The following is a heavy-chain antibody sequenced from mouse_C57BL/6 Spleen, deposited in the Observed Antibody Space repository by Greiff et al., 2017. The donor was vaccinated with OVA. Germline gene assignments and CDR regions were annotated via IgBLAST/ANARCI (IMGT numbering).Heavy chain of an antibody. V-gene: IGHV1-81*01. CDR2: IYPRSGNT. Sequence: QVQLQQSGAELARPGASVKLSCKASGYTFTSYGISWVKQRTGQGLEWIGEIYPRSGNTYYNEKFKGKATLTADKSSSTAYMELRSLTSEDSAVYFCARDGLFDYDDYFDYWGQGTTLTVSS. CDR3: ARDGLFDYDDYFDY. J-gene: IGHJ2*01. CDR1: GYTFTSYG. D-gene: IGHD2-4*01.